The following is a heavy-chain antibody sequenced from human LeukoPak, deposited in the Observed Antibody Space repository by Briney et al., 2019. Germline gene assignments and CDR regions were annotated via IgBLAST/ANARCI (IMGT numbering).Heavy chain of an antibody. J-gene: IGHJ5*02. CDR3: ARDRRVRGVIIVVSGRGRGNWFDP. V-gene: IGHV4-34*01. CDR1: GGSFSGYY. Sequence: SETLSLTCAVYGGSFSGYYWSWIRQPPGQGLEWIGEINHSESTNYNPSLKSRVTISVDTSKNQFSLKLSSVTAADTAVYYCARDRRVRGVIIVVSGRGRGNWFDPWGQGTLVTVSS. D-gene: IGHD3-10*01. CDR2: INHSEST.